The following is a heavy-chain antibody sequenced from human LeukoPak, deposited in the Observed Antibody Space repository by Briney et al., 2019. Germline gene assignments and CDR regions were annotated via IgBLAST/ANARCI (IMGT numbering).Heavy chain of an antibody. CDR3: ARGAYDSSEVDV. D-gene: IGHD3-22*01. J-gene: IGHJ6*04. CDR2: ISSSSSYI. V-gene: IGHV3-21*01. CDR1: GFTFSSYS. Sequence: GGSLRLSCAASGFTFSSYSMNWVRQSPGKGLEWVSSISSSSSYIYYADSVKGRFTISRDNAKNSLYLQMNSLRAEDTAVYYCARGAYDSSEVDVWGKGTTVTVSS.